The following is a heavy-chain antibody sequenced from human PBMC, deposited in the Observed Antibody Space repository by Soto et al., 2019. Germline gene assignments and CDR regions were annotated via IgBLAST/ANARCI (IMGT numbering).Heavy chain of an antibody. Sequence: QVQLQESGPGLVKPSQTLSLTCTVSGGSISTGGYYWTWIRQHPGKGLEWIGYIYYSGSTYYNPSLKRRVTISVETYKNQFSLKLSSVTAADTAVYYCARGLSGTLFDNWGQGTLVTVSS. J-gene: IGHJ4*02. V-gene: IGHV4-31*03. CDR1: GGSISTGGYY. CDR2: IYYSGST. D-gene: IGHD3-10*01. CDR3: ARGLSGTLFDN.